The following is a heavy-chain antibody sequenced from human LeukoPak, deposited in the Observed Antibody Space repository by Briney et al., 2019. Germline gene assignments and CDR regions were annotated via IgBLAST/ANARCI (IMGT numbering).Heavy chain of an antibody. CDR3: ARHHITTYYYGSGSSNWFDP. V-gene: IGHV4-34*01. CDR1: GGSFSGYY. CDR2: INHSGST. J-gene: IGHJ5*02. D-gene: IGHD3-10*01. Sequence: SETLSLTCAVYGGSFSGYYWSWIRQPPGKGLEWIGEINHSGSTNYNPSLKSRVTISVDTSKNQFSLKLSSVTAADTAVYYCARHHITTYYYGSGSSNWFDPWGQGTLVTVSS.